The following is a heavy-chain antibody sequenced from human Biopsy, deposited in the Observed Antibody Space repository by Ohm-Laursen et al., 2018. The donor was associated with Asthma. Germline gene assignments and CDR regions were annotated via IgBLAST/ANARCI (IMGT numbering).Heavy chain of an antibody. Sequence: SVKVSCNPSGYTFNSAGITWVRQAPGQGLEWMGWISVYNGNTKVAQKLQDRVTMITDTSTSTAYVELRSLRSDDTAVYFCARAVDYSHYYGIDVWGQGTTVTVS. CDR3: ARAVDYSHYYGIDV. CDR2: ISVYNGNT. V-gene: IGHV1-18*01. D-gene: IGHD3-10*01. CDR1: GYTFNSAG. J-gene: IGHJ6*02.